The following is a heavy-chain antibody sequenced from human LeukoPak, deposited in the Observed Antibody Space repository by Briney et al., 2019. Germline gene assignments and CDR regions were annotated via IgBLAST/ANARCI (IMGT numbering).Heavy chain of an antibody. J-gene: IGHJ6*01. CDR1: GGSFSGYY. CDR3: ARVIWVDTAIVLYYCMDV. Sequence: SEPLSLTCAVYGGSFSGYYWSWIRQPPGEGLEWIGEINNSGSNNYNPYVKSRVTRSVYTAKYQFSLKLSSVTCADTAVYYWARVIWVDTAIVLYYCMDVWGQGNTVTVS. D-gene: IGHD5-18*01. V-gene: IGHV4-34*01. CDR2: INNSGSN.